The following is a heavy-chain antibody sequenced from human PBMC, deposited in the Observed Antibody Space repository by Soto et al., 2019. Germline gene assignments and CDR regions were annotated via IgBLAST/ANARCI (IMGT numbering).Heavy chain of an antibody. CDR1: GGSISSSSYY. D-gene: IGHD4-17*01. CDR3: ARRRAPVTMDDSYYFDY. CDR2: IYYSGST. J-gene: IGHJ4*02. V-gene: IGHV4-39*01. Sequence: PSETLSLTCTVSGGSISSSSYYWGWIRQPPGKGLEWIGSIYYSGSTYYNPSLKSRVTISVDTSKNQFSLKLSSVTAADTAVYYCARRRAPVTMDDSYYFDYWGQGTLVTVSS.